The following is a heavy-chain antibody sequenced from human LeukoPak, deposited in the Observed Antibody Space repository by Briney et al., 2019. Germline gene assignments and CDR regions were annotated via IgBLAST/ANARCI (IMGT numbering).Heavy chain of an antibody. Sequence: ASVKVSCKASGYTFTSYGISWVRQAPGQGLEWMGWISAYNGNTNYAQKLQGRVTMTTDTSTSTAYMELRSLGSDDTAVYYCARESSGYKHDAFDIWGQGTMVTVSS. CDR3: ARESSGYKHDAFDI. CDR2: ISAYNGNT. J-gene: IGHJ3*02. D-gene: IGHD3-22*01. CDR1: GYTFTSYG. V-gene: IGHV1-18*01.